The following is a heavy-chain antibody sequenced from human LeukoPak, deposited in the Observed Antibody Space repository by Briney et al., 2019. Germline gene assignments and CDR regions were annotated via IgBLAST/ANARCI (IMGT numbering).Heavy chain of an antibody. D-gene: IGHD2-21*02. CDR2: ITHRGST. CDR1: GGSFSGYY. J-gene: IGHJ4*02. V-gene: IGHV4-34*01. CDR3: ARQNFVVVTAIRIFDY. Sequence: PSETLSLTCAVYGGSFSGYYWSWIRQPPGKGLEWIGEITHRGSTNYNPSLKSRVTISVDSSKNQFSLKLTSVTAADTAVYYCARQNFVVVTAIRIFDYWGQGTLVTPST.